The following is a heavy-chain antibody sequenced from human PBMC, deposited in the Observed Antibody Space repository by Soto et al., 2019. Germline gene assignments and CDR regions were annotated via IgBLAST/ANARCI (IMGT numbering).Heavy chain of an antibody. V-gene: IGHV3-21*01. J-gene: IGHJ6*02. D-gene: IGHD2-2*02. CDR1: GFTFSSYS. Sequence: GGSLRLSCAASGFTFSSYSMNWVRQAPGKGLEWVSSISSSSSYIYYADSVKGRFTISRDNAKNSLYLQMNSLRAEDTAVYYCARDPTGVVVPAAIFYGMDVWGQGTTVTVSS. CDR3: ARDPTGVVVPAAIFYGMDV. CDR2: ISSSSSYI.